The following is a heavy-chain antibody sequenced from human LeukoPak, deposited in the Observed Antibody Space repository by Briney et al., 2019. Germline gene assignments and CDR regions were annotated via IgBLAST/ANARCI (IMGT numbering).Heavy chain of an antibody. Sequence: GGSLRLSCAASGFTFSTCAMHWVRQPPGKGLEYVAAISGNGDSTYYANSVKGRPTISRDTTKNTLYLQMGSLRPEGMAVYYCAREVYAGNWFDPWGQGTLVTVSS. V-gene: IGHV3-64*01. CDR3: AREVYAGNWFDP. J-gene: IGHJ5*02. CDR1: GFTFSTCA. D-gene: IGHD2-8*01. CDR2: ISGNGDST.